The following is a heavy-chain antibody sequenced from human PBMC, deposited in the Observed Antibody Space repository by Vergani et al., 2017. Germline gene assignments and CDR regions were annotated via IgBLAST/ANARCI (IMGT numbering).Heavy chain of an antibody. V-gene: IGHV3-33*01. Sequence: QVQLVESGGGVVQPGRSLRLSCAASGFTFNKYGMHWVRQAPGKGLEWVAVTRYDGNNKQYADSVKGRFTISRDNSKSTMYLQMNSLRYEDTGVYYCARDLRLLYNRFDPWGQGTLVTVSS. CDR1: GFTFNKYG. J-gene: IGHJ5*02. CDR2: TRYDGNNK. D-gene: IGHD1-14*01. CDR3: ARDLRLLYNRFDP.